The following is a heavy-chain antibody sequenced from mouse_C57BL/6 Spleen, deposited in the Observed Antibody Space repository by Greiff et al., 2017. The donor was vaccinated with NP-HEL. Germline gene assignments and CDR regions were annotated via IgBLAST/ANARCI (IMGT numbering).Heavy chain of an antibody. D-gene: IGHD2-5*01. J-gene: IGHJ1*03. V-gene: IGHV1-61*01. CDR1: GYTFTSYW. CDR3: ARSYSNYLWYFDV. Sequence: QVQLKQPGAELVRPGSSVKLSCKASGYTFTSYWMDWVKQRPGQGLEWIGNIYPSDSETHYNQKFKDKATLTVDKSSSTAYMQLSSLTSEDSAVYYCARSYSNYLWYFDVWGTGTTVTVSS. CDR2: IYPSDSET.